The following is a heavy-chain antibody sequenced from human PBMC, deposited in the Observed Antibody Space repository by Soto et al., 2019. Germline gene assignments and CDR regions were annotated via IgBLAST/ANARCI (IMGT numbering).Heavy chain of an antibody. D-gene: IGHD3-10*01. Sequence: EVQLVESGGGLIQPGGSLRLSCAASGFTVSSNYMSWVRQAPGKGLEWVSVIYSGGSTYYADSVKGRFTISRDNSKNTLYLQMNSLRAEDTAVYYCARSVLLWFGELLPLGMDVWGQGTTVTVSS. V-gene: IGHV3-53*01. J-gene: IGHJ6*02. CDR2: IYSGGST. CDR1: GFTVSSNY. CDR3: ARSVLLWFGELLPLGMDV.